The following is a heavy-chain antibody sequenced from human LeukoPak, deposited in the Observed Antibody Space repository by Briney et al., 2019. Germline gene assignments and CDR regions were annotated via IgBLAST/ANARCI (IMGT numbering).Heavy chain of an antibody. CDR1: GFTFSSHG. V-gene: IGHV3-33*01. CDR3: ARDDAYLRLGA. Sequence: GGSLRLSCVPASGFTFSSHGMHWVRQAPGKGLEWVAGIRFDGTKQYYRDSAKGRFTVSRDDSKNTLYLQMNSLRDEDTAVYYCARDDAYLRLGAWGQGTLVTVSS. CDR2: IRFDGTKQ. J-gene: IGHJ5*02. D-gene: IGHD3-16*01.